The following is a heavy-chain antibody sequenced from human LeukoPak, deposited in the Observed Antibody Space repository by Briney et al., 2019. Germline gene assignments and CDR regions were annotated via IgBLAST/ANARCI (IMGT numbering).Heavy chain of an antibody. Sequence: SETLSLTCAVYGGSFSGYYWSWIRQPPGKGLEWIGEMNHSGSTNYNPSLKSRVTISVDTSKNQFSLKLSSVTAADTAVYYCARLRREYCSSTSCPHIDYWGQGTLVTVSS. CDR1: GGSFSGYY. V-gene: IGHV4-34*01. CDR3: ARLRREYCSSTSCPHIDY. J-gene: IGHJ4*02. CDR2: MNHSGST. D-gene: IGHD2-2*01.